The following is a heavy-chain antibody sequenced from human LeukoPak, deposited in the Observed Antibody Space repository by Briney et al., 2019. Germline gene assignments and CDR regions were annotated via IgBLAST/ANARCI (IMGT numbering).Heavy chain of an antibody. CDR3: ARDAYCSSTSCIN. J-gene: IGHJ4*02. D-gene: IGHD2-2*01. CDR1: GFTVSSSY. CDR2: MYSGGST. Sequence: GGSLRLSCAASGFTVSSSYMTWVRQAPGKGLEWVSIMYSGGSTYYADSVKGRFTISRDNSKNTVYLQMNSLRAEDTAVYYCARDAYCSSTSCINWGQGTLVTVSS. V-gene: IGHV3-66*01.